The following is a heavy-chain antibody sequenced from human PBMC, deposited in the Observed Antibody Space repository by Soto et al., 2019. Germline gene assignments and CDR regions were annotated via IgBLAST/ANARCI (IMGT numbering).Heavy chain of an antibody. CDR1: GGTFSSYA. J-gene: IGHJ6*02. D-gene: IGHD2-15*01. V-gene: IGHV1-69*13. CDR3: ASVGLNCSGGSCYPRGYYYYYGMDV. CDR2: IIPIFGTA. Sequence: SVKVSCKASGGTFSSYAISWVRQAPGQGLEWMGGIIPIFGTANYAQKFQGRVTITADESTSTAYMELSSLRSEDTAVYYCASVGLNCSGGSCYPRGYYYYYGMDVWGQGTTVTVSS.